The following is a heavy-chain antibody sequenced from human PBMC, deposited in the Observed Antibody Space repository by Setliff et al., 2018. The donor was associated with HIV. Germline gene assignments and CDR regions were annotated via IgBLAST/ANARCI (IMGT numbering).Heavy chain of an antibody. V-gene: IGHV1-18*01. CDR2: ISAYNGKT. J-gene: IGHJ5*02. Sequence: ASVKVSCQASAYSFTTYALSWVRQAPGQWLQWLGSISAYNGKTLYAQKFQGRVTMTTDTSTKKAYMALRSLRYDDTAVYYCAKCSEMLGTPATSSGYYCGWFDTWGQGTLVTVSS. CDR3: AKCSEMLGTPATSSGYYCGWFDT. D-gene: IGHD3-22*01. CDR1: AYSFTTYA.